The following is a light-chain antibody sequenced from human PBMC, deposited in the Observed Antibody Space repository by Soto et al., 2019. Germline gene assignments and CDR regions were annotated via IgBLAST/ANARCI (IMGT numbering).Light chain of an antibody. CDR3: SSYTSSNTPV. Sequence: QSALTQPASVSGSPGQSITISCTGTSSDVGGYNYVSWYQQHPGKAPKLMIYEVSNRPSGVSSRFSGSKSGNTASLTISGLQAEDEADYYCSSYTSSNTPVFGGGTKVTVL. J-gene: IGLJ2*01. CDR1: SSDVGGYNY. CDR2: EVS. V-gene: IGLV2-14*01.